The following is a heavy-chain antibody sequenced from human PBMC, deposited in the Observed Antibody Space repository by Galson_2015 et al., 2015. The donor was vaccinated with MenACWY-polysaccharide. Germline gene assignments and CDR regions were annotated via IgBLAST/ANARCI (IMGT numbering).Heavy chain of an antibody. V-gene: IGHV1-69*13. CDR2: IIPIFGTA. CDR3: ARGDIVALYFDY. J-gene: IGHJ4*02. CDR1: GGTFSSYA. Sequence: SVKVSCKASGGTFSSYAISWVRQAPGQGLERMGGIIPIFGTANYAQKFQGRVTITADESTSTAYMELSSLRSEDTAVYYCARGDIVALYFDYWVQGTLFTVSS. D-gene: IGHD5-12*01.